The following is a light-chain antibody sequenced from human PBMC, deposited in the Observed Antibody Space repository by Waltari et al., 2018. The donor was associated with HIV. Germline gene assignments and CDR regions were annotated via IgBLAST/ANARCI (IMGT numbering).Light chain of an antibody. CDR2: DAS. CDR3: QQYHGSPLT. CDR1: QTISSNY. Sequence: EIVLTQSPGALSFFPGERATLSCRASQTISSNYLAWYQYKPGQAPRLLSYDASMRATAIPARFSGGGSGTDFTLTINRLEPEDFAVYYCQQYHGSPLTFGGGTTVE. V-gene: IGKV3-20*01. J-gene: IGKJ4*01.